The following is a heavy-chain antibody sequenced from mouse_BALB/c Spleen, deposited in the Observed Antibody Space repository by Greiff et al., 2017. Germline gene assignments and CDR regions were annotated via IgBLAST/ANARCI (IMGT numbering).Heavy chain of an antibody. CDR2: ISSGGSYT. CDR1: GFTFSSYG. V-gene: IGHV5-6*01. J-gene: IGHJ3*01. CDR3: ARHAVITTGTSWFAY. D-gene: IGHD2-4*01. Sequence: DVQLVESGGDLVKPGGSLKLSCAASGFTFSSYGMSWVRQTPDKRLEWVATISSGGSYTYYPDSVKGRFTISRDNAKNTLYLQMSSLKSEDTAMYYCARHAVITTGTSWFAYWGQGTLVTVSA.